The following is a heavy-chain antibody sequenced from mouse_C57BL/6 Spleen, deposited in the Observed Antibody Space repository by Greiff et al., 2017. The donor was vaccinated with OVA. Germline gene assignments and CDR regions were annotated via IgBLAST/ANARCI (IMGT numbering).Heavy chain of an antibody. J-gene: IGHJ3*01. V-gene: IGHV2-2*01. CDR1: GFSLTSYG. Sequence: VMLVESGPGLVQPSQSLSITCTVSGFSLTSYGVHWVRQSPGKGLEWLGVIWSGGSTDYNAAFISRLSISKDNSKSQVFFKMNSLQADDTAIYYCASSMVSFAYWGQGTLVTVSA. CDR3: ASSMVSFAY. CDR2: IWSGGST. D-gene: IGHD1-1*02.